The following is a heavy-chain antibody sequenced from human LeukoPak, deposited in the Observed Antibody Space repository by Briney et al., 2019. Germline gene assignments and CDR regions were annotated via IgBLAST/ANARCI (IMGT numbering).Heavy chain of an antibody. D-gene: IGHD2-15*01. Sequence: LETLSLTCTVSGGSISSYYWSWIRQPPGKGLEWIGYIYYSGSTNYNPSLKNRVTISVDTSKNQFSLKLSSVTAADTAVYYCARGKLGYCSGGSCYSYWFDPWGQGTLVTVSS. CDR3: ARGKLGYCSGGSCYSYWFDP. CDR1: GGSISSYY. V-gene: IGHV4-59*01. CDR2: IYYSGST. J-gene: IGHJ5*02.